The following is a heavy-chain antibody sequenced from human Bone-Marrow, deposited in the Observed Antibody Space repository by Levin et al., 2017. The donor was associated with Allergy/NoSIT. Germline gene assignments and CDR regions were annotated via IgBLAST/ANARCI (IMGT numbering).Heavy chain of an antibody. J-gene: IGHJ2*01. D-gene: IGHD1-26*01. Sequence: TSSETLSLTCTVSGDSVSSGSYYWSWIRQPPGKGLEWIAYMYYRGGTNYNPSLKSRVTISMDTPKNQFSLKLTSVTAADTAIYYCARGSGSFPGWFDLWGRGTLVTVSS. CDR2: MYYRGGT. CDR3: ARGSGSFPGWFDL. CDR1: GDSVSSGSYY. V-gene: IGHV4-61*01.